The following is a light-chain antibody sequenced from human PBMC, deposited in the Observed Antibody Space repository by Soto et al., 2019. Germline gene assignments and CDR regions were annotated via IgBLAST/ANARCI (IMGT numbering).Light chain of an antibody. J-gene: IGKJ5*01. CDR3: QQGGKWPLT. CDR2: DAS. Sequence: EIVLTQSQATLSLSPGEGATVSCRASQSVSSHLAWYQQKRGQAPRLLIYDASSRASGIPARFSGRGSGTDFTLTISYLALEDFAIYNCQQGGKWPLTFCQGTRLEIK. V-gene: IGKV3-11*01. CDR1: QSVSSH.